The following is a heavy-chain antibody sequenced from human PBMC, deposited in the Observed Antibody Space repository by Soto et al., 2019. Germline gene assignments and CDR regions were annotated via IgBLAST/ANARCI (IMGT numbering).Heavy chain of an antibody. J-gene: IGHJ4*02. Sequence: PGGSLRLSCAASGFTFSSYAMSWVRQAPGKGLEWVSAISGSGGSTYYADSVKGRFTISRDNSKNTLYLQMNSLRAEDTAVYYCAKGDHIVVVVAATDFDYWGQGSLVTVSS. D-gene: IGHD2-15*01. CDR3: AKGDHIVVVVAATDFDY. V-gene: IGHV3-23*01. CDR1: GFTFSSYA. CDR2: ISGSGGST.